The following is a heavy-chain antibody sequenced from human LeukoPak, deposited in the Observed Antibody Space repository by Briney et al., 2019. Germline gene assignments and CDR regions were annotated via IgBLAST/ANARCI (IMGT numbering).Heavy chain of an antibody. V-gene: IGHV4-39*01. CDR1: GGSINSSSYY. CDR3: ARRFAPSRNDAFDI. CDR2: IYYSGST. D-gene: IGHD3-10*01. Sequence: SETLSLTCTVSGGSINSSSYYWGWIRQPQGKGLEWIGTIYYSGSTYYNPSLKSRVTISVDTSKNQFSLKLSSVTASDTAVYYCARRFAPSRNDAFDICGQGTMVTVSS. J-gene: IGHJ3*02.